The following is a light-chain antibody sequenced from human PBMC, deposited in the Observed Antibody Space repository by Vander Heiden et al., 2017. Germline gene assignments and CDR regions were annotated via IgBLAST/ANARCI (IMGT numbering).Light chain of an antibody. CDR1: KLGDKY. Sequence: SYELTPPPPGSVSPGQTASITCSGDKLGDKYACWYQQKPGQSPVLVIYQDSKRPSGIPERFSGSNSGNTATLTISGTQAMDEADYYCQAWDSSTAVFGTGTKVTVL. CDR2: QDS. V-gene: IGLV3-1*01. CDR3: QAWDSSTAV. J-gene: IGLJ1*01.